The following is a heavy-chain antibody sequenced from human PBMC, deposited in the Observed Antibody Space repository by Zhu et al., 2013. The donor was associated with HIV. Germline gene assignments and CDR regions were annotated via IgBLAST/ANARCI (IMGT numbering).Heavy chain of an antibody. J-gene: IGHJ6*04. CDR2: MNPNSGNT. V-gene: IGHV1-8*01. CDR1: GYTFTSYD. D-gene: IGHD2-2*01. Sequence: QVQLVQSGAEVKKPGASVKVSCKASGYTFTSYDINWVRQATGQGLEWMGWMNPNSGNTGYAQKFQGRVTMTRNTSISTAYMELSSLRSEDTAVYYCAGQLLLHTIDDHQNYYYYGMDVWAEGTTVTVSS. CDR3: AGQLLLHTIDDHQNYYYYGMDV.